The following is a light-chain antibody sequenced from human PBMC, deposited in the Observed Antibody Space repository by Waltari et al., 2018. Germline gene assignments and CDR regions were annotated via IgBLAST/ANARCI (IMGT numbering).Light chain of an antibody. J-gene: IGLJ2*01. CDR1: NSDVGGYDY. CDR2: DVS. V-gene: IGLV2-14*03. CDR3: NSYTSSSTRV. Sequence: QSALTQPASVSGSPGQSITISCTGTNSDVGGYDYVSWYQQHPGKAPTLIIYDVSNRPSGVSKRFSGSKSGNTASLTISGLQADDEADYYCNSYTSSSTRVFGGGTKLTVL.